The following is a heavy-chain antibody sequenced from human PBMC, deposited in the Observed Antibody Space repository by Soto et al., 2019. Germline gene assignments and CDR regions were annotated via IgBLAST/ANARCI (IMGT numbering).Heavy chain of an antibody. V-gene: IGHV4-34*01. CDR1: GGSFCGYY. CDR3: ARGRGIAVARRWFDP. D-gene: IGHD6-19*01. Sequence: QVQLQQWGAGLLKPSETLSLTCAVYGGSFCGYYWSWIRQPPGKGLEWIGEINHSGSTNYNPSLKSRVTISVDTSKNQFSLKLSSVTAADTAVYYCARGRGIAVARRWFDPWGQGTLVTVSS. J-gene: IGHJ5*02. CDR2: INHSGST.